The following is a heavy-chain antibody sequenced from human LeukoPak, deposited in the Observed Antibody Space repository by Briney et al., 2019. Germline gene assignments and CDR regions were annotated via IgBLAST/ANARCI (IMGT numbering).Heavy chain of an antibody. Sequence: GGSLRLSCAASGFTVSSNYMSWVRQAPGKGLEWFSVIYSGGSTYYADSVKGRFTISGDNSKNTLYLQMNSLRAEDTAVYYCAREPDYGDYYYYGMDVWGQGTTVTASS. V-gene: IGHV3-66*01. CDR1: GFTVSSNY. CDR2: IYSGGST. CDR3: AREPDYGDYYYYGMDV. D-gene: IGHD4-17*01. J-gene: IGHJ6*02.